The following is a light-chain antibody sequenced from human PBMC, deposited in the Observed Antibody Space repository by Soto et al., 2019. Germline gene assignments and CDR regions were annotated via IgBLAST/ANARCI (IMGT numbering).Light chain of an antibody. CDR3: QQYGSSFT. CDR1: QSVSSSY. J-gene: IGKJ3*01. CDR2: GAS. Sequence: EIVLTQSPGTLSLSPGERATLSCRASQSVSSSYLAWYQQKPGQAPRLLIYGASSRATGIPDRVSGSGSGTDFTLTISRLEPEEFAVYYCQQYGSSFTFGPGTKVDIK. V-gene: IGKV3-20*01.